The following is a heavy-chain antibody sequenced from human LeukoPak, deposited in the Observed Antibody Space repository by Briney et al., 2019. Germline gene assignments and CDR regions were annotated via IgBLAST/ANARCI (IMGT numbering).Heavy chain of an antibody. CDR2: IRSKPNNYAT. D-gene: IGHD4/OR15-4a*01. CDR3: TRHLIGATPFDY. J-gene: IGHJ4*02. Sequence: GGSLRLSCVASGFTFSGSAFHWVRQASGKGLEWVGRIRSKPNNYATAYTASVKGRFTISRDDSKNTAYLQMNSLNTEDTAMYYCTRHLIGATPFDYWGQGTLVSVSS. V-gene: IGHV3-73*01. CDR1: GFTFSGSA.